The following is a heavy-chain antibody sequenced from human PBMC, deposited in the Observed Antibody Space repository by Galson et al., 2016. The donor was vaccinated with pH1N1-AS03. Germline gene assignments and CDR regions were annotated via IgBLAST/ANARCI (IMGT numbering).Heavy chain of an antibody. CDR3: AKRQGALIQGWHFDS. D-gene: IGHD5-24*01. CDR1: GFTFSNFA. CDR2: IEKNGDGA. Sequence: SLRLSCAASGFTFSNFAMSWVRQAPGKGLECVSTIEKNGDGAYYSYSVKGRFSISRDNSRNTLFLEMNTLRAEDTAVYFCAKRQGALIQGWHFDSWGQGTLVTVSS. J-gene: IGHJ4*02. V-gene: IGHV3-23*01.